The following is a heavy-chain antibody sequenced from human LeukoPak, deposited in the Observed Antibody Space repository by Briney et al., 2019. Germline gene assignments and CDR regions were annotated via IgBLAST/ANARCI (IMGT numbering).Heavy chain of an antibody. V-gene: IGHV3-33*01. CDR3: ARSPYSSSDFDY. J-gene: IGHJ4*02. CDR1: GFTLSSYG. D-gene: IGHD6-13*01. CDR2: IWYDGSNK. Sequence: GGSLRLSCAASGFTLSSYGMHWVRQAPGKGLEWVAVIWYDGSNKYYADSVKGRFTISRDNSKNTLYLQMNSLRAEDTAVYYCARSPYSSSDFDYWGQGTLVTVSS.